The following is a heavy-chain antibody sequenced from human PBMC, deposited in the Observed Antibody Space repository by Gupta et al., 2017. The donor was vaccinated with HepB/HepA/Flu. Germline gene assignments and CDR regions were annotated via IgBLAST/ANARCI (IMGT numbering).Heavy chain of an antibody. V-gene: IGHV1-69*06. CDR3: ASPLGVYGDYVGADAFDI. D-gene: IGHD4-17*01. CDR1: GGTFSSYA. J-gene: IGHJ3*02. Sequence: QVQLVQSGAEVKKPGSSVKVSCKASGGTFSSYAISWVRQAPGQGLEWMGGIIPIFGTANYAQKFQGRVTITADKSTSTAYMELSSLRSEDTAVYYCASPLGVYGDYVGADAFDIWGQGTMVTVSS. CDR2: IIPIFGTA.